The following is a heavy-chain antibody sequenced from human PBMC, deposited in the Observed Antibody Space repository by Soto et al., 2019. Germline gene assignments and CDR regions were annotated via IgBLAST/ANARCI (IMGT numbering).Heavy chain of an antibody. CDR2: ITSDGKSK. D-gene: IGHD2-21*02. CDR3: ARESGDWPLNWFDP. J-gene: IGHJ5*02. Sequence: PVVSLRLSCAASGFNFSNHWMHWVRQRPAEGLVWVSRITSDGKSKAYAESVKGRFAISRDNAKNTLYLQMNGLTAEDTAVYYCARESGDWPLNWFDPWGQGTLVTVSS. V-gene: IGHV3-74*01. CDR1: GFNFSNHW.